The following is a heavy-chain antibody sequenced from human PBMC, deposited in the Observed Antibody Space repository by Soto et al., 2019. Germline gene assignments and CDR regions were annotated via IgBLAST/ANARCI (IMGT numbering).Heavy chain of an antibody. CDR1: GYTFTSYG. CDR3: GRDLYQSVFYYGMDV. V-gene: IGHV1-18*01. D-gene: IGHD2-2*01. J-gene: IGHJ6*02. CDR2: ISTYNGNT. Sequence: PSVKVSCKASGYTFTSYGISWVRQAPGQGLEWMGWISTYNGNTNYAQKLQGRVTMTTDTSTSTAYMELRSLRSDDTAVYYCGRDLYQSVFYYGMDVWGQGTTVTVSS.